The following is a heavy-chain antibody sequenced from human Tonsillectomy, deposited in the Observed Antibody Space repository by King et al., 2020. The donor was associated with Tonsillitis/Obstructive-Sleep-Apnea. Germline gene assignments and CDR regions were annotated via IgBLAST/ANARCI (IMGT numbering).Heavy chain of an antibody. CDR1: GYTFTDYH. CDR2: INPRGGST. CDR3: ARVGYQYDSSGYSYFDY. J-gene: IGHJ4*02. D-gene: IGHD3-22*01. Sequence: QLVQSGAEVKKPGASVKGSCKASGYTFTDYHMHWVRLAPGQGLEWMAIINPRGGSTNYAQKFQDRVTVTRDTSTNTVYMELSSLRSEDTAVYYCARVGYQYDSSGYSYFDYWGQGTLVSVSS. V-gene: IGHV1-46*01.